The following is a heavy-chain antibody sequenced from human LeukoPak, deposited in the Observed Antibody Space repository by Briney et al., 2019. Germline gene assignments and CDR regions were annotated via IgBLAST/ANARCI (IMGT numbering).Heavy chain of an antibody. V-gene: IGHV4-39*01. CDR2: T. D-gene: IGHD3-22*01. CDR3: ARGPYSYGSSGAFDI. Sequence: PSGTLSLTCTVSGDSITSTTFYWGWIRQPPGKGLEWIGSTYYSPSLKSRVTISVDTSKNQFSLTLSSVTAADTAVYFCARGPYSYGSSGAFDIWGQGTMVTVSS. CDR1: GDSITSTTFY. J-gene: IGHJ3*02.